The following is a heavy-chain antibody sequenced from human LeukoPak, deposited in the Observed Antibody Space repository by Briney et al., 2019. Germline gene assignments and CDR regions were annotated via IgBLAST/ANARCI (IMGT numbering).Heavy chain of an antibody. D-gene: IGHD4-17*01. CDR2: IYPGDSDP. Sequence: GESLKISCKVSGYSFTSYWIGWVRQMPGKGLEWVGIIYPGDSDPKYSPSFQGQVTISVDKSITTAYLQWSSLKASDTAMYYCARLRTYGDYAISYWGQGTLVTVSS. CDR3: ARLRTYGDYAISY. V-gene: IGHV5-51*01. CDR1: GYSFTSYW. J-gene: IGHJ4*02.